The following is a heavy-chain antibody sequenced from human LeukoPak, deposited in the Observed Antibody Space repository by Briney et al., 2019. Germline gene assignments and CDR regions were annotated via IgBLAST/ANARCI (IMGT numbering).Heavy chain of an antibody. Sequence: GSSLKLSCKASVGTFSSYAISWGRQTPGQGLEWMGRIIPILGIANYPQTFQSRVTITADRSSSTAYTELSSLRSEAAAVFYCARVVYGDYLPFDYWGEGDLVTVSS. CDR2: IIPILGIA. CDR1: VGTFSSYA. CDR3: ARVVYGDYLPFDY. J-gene: IGHJ4*02. V-gene: IGHV1-69*04. D-gene: IGHD4-17*01.